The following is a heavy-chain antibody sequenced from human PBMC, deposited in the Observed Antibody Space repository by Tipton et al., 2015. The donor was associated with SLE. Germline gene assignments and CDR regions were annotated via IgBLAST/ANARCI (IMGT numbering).Heavy chain of an antibody. Sequence: QVQLVQSGAEVKKPGSSVKVSCKASGGTFSSYATSWVRQAPGQGLEWMGGIIPIFGTANYAQKFQGRVTITTDESTSTAYMELSSLRSEDTAVYYCARGRYCSSTSCYYYYYYYMDVWGKGTTVTVSS. J-gene: IGHJ6*03. D-gene: IGHD2-2*01. CDR1: GGTFSSYA. CDR3: ARGRYCSSTSCYYYYYYYMDV. V-gene: IGHV1-69*01. CDR2: IIPIFGTA.